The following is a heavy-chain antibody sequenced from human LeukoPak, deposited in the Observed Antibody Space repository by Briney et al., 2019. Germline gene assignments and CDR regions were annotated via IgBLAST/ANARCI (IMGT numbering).Heavy chain of an antibody. D-gene: IGHD1-26*01. J-gene: IGHJ4*01. CDR3: TRLVPAWEGGGSNY. V-gene: IGHV4-38-2*01. CDR2: VSRSGTT. Sequence: PSETLSLTCVVSGYPISNNYFWGWIRQSPGKGLEWIGTVSRSGTTYYNPSLKSRVIISIDTSKNQFSLKLISMTAADTAVYYCTRLVPAWEGGGSNYWGRGTLVTVSS. CDR1: GYPISNNYF.